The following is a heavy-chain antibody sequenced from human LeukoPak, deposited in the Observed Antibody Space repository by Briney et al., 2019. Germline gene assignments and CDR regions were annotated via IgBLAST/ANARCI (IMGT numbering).Heavy chain of an antibody. CDR2: ISYDGSNK. CDR3: AKVGGYGHYYYYGMDV. J-gene: IGHJ6*02. CDR1: GFTFSSYG. D-gene: IGHD3-16*01. Sequence: GGSLRLSCAASGFTFSSYGMHWVRQAPGKGLEWVAVISYDGSNKYYADSVKGRFTISRDNSKNTLYLQMNSLRAEDTAVYYCAKVGGYGHYYYYGMDVWGQGTTVTVSS. V-gene: IGHV3-30*18.